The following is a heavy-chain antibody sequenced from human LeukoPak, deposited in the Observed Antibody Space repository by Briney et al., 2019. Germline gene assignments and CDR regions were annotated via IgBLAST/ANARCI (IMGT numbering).Heavy chain of an antibody. Sequence: GGSLRXXXXXXXXTVSHNHITWVXQAPGKGLEWVLGSYGSGGNTHYADFVRGRFTISRDNSKNTLFLQMHSLRVDDTDVYYCARDRGFLGNWGQGILVSVSS. CDR1: XXTVSHNH. J-gene: IGHJ4*02. CDR3: ARDRGFLGN. CDR2: SYGSGGNT. D-gene: IGHD3-10*01. V-gene: IGHV3-66*01.